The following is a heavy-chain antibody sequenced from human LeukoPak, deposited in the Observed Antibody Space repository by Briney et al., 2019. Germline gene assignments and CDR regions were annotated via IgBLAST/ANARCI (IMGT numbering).Heavy chain of an antibody. D-gene: IGHD1-26*01. V-gene: IGHV4-59*12. J-gene: IGHJ3*02. CDR3: ARDRLSVGAFDI. Sequence: SETLSLTCTVSGGSISSYYWSWIRQPPGKGLEWIGSIYNSESIYSKPSLRSRVTISLDTSTNQFSLKLSSVTAADTALYFCARDRLSVGAFDIWGQGTMVTVSS. CDR2: IYNSESI. CDR1: GGSISSYY.